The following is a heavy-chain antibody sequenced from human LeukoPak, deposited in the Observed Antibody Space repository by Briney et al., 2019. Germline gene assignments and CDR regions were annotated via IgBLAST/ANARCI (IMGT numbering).Heavy chain of an antibody. J-gene: IGHJ4*02. CDR3: AKAPYSNSFGLFDY. Sequence: GGSLRLSCAASGFTFDDYAMHWVRQAPGKGLEWVSGISWNSGSIGYADSVKGRFTISRDNAKNSLYLQMSSLRAEDTALYYCAKAPYSNSFGLFDYWGQGTLVTVSS. CDR2: ISWNSGSI. CDR1: GFTFDDYA. V-gene: IGHV3-9*01. D-gene: IGHD6-13*01.